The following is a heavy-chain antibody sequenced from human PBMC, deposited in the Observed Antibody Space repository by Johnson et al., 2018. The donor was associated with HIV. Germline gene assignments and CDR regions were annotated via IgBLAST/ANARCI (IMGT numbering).Heavy chain of an antibody. CDR1: GFTFSSYA. J-gene: IGHJ3*02. D-gene: IGHD6-6*01. Sequence: QELLVESGGGVVQPGRSLRLSCAASGFTFSSYAMHWVRQAPGKGLEWVAVISYDGSNKYYADSVKGRFTISRDNSKNTLYLQMNSLRAEDTAVYYCARRGYSSSGGAFDIWGQGTMVTVSS. CDR3: ARRGYSSSGGAFDI. CDR2: ISYDGSNK. V-gene: IGHV3-30-3*01.